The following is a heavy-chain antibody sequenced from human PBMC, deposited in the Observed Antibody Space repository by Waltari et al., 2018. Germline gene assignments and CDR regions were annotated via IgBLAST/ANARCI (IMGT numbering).Heavy chain of an antibody. CDR1: GFTFGSYE. Sequence: EVQLVESGGGVVQPAGSLGLSCAVSGFTFGSYEFNWARQAPGKGLEWLSYISPTGNTIYYAESVKGRFTISRDNAMNSVFLHMKFLGVEDTAIYYCIREAEGAYDIWGQGTSVTVSS. V-gene: IGHV3-48*03. CDR3: IREAEGAYDI. J-gene: IGHJ3*02. CDR2: ISPTGNTI. D-gene: IGHD6-19*01.